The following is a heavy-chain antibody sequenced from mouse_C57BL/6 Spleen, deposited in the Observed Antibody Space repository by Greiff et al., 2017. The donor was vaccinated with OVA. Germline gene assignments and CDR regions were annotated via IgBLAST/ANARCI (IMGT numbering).Heavy chain of an antibody. J-gene: IGHJ4*01. Sequence: VQLQQSGPELVKPGASVKISCKASGYAFSSSWMNWVKQRPGKGLEWIGRIYPGDGDTNYNGKFKGKATLTADKSSSTAYMQLSSLTSEDSAVYFCARLGITTVVADAMDYWGQGTSVTVSS. V-gene: IGHV1-82*01. D-gene: IGHD1-1*01. CDR2: IYPGDGDT. CDR1: GYAFSSSW. CDR3: ARLGITTVVADAMDY.